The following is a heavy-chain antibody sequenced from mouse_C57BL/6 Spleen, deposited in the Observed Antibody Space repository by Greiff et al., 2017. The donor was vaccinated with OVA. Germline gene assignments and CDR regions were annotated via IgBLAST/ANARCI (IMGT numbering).Heavy chain of an antibody. Sequence: VQLQQPGAELVKPGASVKLSCKASGYTFTSYWMHWVKQRPGQGLEWIGMINPNSGSTNYNEKFKGKATLTVDKSSSTAYMQLSSLTSEDSAVYCCTRSHCGNYYFDYWGQGTTLTVSS. D-gene: IGHD2-1*01. J-gene: IGHJ2*01. CDR3: TRSHCGNYYFDY. V-gene: IGHV1-64*01. CDR2: INPNSGST. CDR1: GYTFTSYW.